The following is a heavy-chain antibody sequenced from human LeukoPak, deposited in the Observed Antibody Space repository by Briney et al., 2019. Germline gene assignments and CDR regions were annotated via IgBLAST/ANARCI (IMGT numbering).Heavy chain of an antibody. V-gene: IGHV4-59*01. CDR1: GGSISSYH. Sequence: SETLSLTCTVSGGSISSYHWNWIRQSPGKGLEWIGYIYDIGSTTYNPSLKSRVTISVDPSKNQFSLKLSSVTAADTAVYYCARVTRGGYDGYFDYWGQGTLVTVSS. J-gene: IGHJ4*02. CDR2: IYDIGST. CDR3: ARVTRGGYDGYFDY. D-gene: IGHD5-12*01.